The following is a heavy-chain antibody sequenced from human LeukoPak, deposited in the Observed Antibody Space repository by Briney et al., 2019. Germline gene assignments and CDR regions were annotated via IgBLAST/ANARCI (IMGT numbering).Heavy chain of an antibody. Sequence: GGSLRLSCAASGFTFSSYSMNWVRQAPGKGLEWVSSISSSSSYIYYADSVKGRFTISRDNAKNSLYLQMNSLRAEDTAVYYCARYGGDYSAQGMDVWGQGTTATVSS. CDR2: ISSSSSYI. V-gene: IGHV3-21*01. D-gene: IGHD4-17*01. CDR3: ARYGGDYSAQGMDV. J-gene: IGHJ6*02. CDR1: GFTFSSYS.